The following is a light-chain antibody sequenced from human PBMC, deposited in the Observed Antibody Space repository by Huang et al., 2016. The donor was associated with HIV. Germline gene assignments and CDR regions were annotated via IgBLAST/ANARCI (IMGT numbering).Light chain of an antibody. CDR3: QQPGS. CDR1: QSVGGY. Sequence: EIVLTQSPATLSLSPGERATLSCRASQSVGGYLAWYQQKPGQATRLLSYDTSTRATGIPARFSGSGSETDFTLTISSLEPEDFAVYYCQQPGSFGQGTKVDIK. V-gene: IGKV3-11*01. CDR2: DTS. J-gene: IGKJ2*01.